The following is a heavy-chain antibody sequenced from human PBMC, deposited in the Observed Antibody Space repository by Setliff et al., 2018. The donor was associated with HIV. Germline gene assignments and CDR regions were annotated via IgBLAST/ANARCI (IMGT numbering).Heavy chain of an antibody. CDR2: FYYSGSP. J-gene: IGHJ4*02. D-gene: IGHD4-17*01. CDR1: GGSIRSHY. V-gene: IGHV4-59*11. CDR3: ARGQWPAPRPDFSDGYYTFDH. Sequence: SETLSLTCTVSGGSIRSHYWNWIRQSPGKGLEWIAYFYYSGSPNYNPSLKSRVTMSVDTSKNQISLTLTSVTAADAAVYYCARGQWPAPRPDFSDGYYTFDHWGQGRQVTVSS.